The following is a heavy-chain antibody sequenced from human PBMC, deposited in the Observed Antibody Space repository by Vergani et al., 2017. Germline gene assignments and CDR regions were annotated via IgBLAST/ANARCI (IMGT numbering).Heavy chain of an antibody. Sequence: QVQLQESGPGLVKPSQTLSLTCTVSGGSISSGDYYWSWIRQPPGKGLEWIGYIHYSERTSHNPSLKSRVTITLDTSKNQFSLKLSSVTAADTAVYYCANKQWVYYYMDVWGKGTTVTVSS. J-gene: IGHJ6*03. CDR3: ANKQWVYYYMDV. V-gene: IGHV4-30-4*01. D-gene: IGHD1-26*01. CDR1: GGSISSGDYY. CDR2: IHYSERT.